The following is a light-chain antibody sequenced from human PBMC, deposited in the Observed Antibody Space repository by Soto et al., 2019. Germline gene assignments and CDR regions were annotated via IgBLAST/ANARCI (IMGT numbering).Light chain of an antibody. Sequence: QSVLTQPASVSGSPGQSITISCTGTSSDVGGYNYVSWYQQHPGKAPKLMIYDVSNRPSGVSNRFSGSKSGNTASLTISGLQAEDEADYYCSSYTSSSHVVFGGGTTVTVL. CDR2: DVS. V-gene: IGLV2-14*01. CDR1: SSDVGGYNY. CDR3: SSYTSSSHVV. J-gene: IGLJ2*01.